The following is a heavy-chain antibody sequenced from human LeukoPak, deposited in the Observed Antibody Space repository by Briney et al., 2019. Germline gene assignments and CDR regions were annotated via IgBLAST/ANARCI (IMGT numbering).Heavy chain of an antibody. CDR2: ISDSGAGT. Sequence: PGGSPRLSCAASGFTFSNYAMSWVRQAPGKGLEWVSAISDSGAGTYYADSVKGRFTVSRDNSKNTLYLQMNSLRAEDTAVYYCVVVTGTWWGQGTLVTVSS. J-gene: IGHJ4*02. CDR3: VVVTGTW. V-gene: IGHV3-23*01. CDR1: GFTFSNYA. D-gene: IGHD2-21*02.